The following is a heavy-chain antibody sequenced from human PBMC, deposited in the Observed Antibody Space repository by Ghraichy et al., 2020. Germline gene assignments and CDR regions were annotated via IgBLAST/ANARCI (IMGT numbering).Heavy chain of an antibody. D-gene: IGHD5-12*01. CDR1: GFTFDDYT. J-gene: IGHJ4*02. CDR2: ISWDGGST. V-gene: IGHV3-43*01. CDR3: AKDIRPKNPPSRGYSGYDLSLPDY. Sequence: GGSLRLSCAASGFTFDDYTMHWVRQAPGKGLEWVSLISWDGGSTYYADSVKGRFTISRDNSKNSLYLQMNSLRTEDTALYYCAKDIRPKNPPSRGYSGYDLSLPDYWGQGTLVTVSS.